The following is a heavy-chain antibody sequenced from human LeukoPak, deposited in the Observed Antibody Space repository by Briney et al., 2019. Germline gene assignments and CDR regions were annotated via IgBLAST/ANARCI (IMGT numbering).Heavy chain of an antibody. CDR3: ARGSYDILTGYFYPQSYYYYYYMDV. V-gene: IGHV4-61*02. D-gene: IGHD3-9*01. CDR1: GGSISSGSYY. CDR2: IYTSGST. J-gene: IGHJ6*03. Sequence: PSETLSLTCTVSGGSISSGSYYWSWIRQPAGKGLEWIGRIYTSGSTNYNPSLKSRVTISVDTSKNQFSLKLSSVTAADTAVYYCARGSYDILTGYFYPQSYYYYYYMDVWGKGTTVTISS.